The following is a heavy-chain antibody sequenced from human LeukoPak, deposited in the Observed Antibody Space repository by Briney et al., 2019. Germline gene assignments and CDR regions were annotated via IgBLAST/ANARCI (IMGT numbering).Heavy chain of an antibody. Sequence: PSETLSLTCAVYGGSFSGYYWSWIRQPPGKGLEWIGYIYYSGSTNYNPSLKSRVTISVDTSKNQFSLKLSSVTAADTAVYYCARQGGMVTFDYWGQGTLVTVSS. CDR2: IYYSGST. CDR3: ARQGGMVTFDY. CDR1: GGSFSGYY. D-gene: IGHD2-21*02. J-gene: IGHJ4*02. V-gene: IGHV4-59*08.